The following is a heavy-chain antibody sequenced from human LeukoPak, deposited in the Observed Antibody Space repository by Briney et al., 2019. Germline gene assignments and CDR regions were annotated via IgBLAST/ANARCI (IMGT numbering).Heavy chain of an antibody. J-gene: IGHJ3*02. D-gene: IGHD3-10*01. V-gene: IGHV4-59*12. CDR1: GGSISTYY. CDR2: IYHSGST. CDR3: ARVFSPFGELVFAFDI. Sequence: SETLSLTCTVSGGSISTYYWNWIRQPPGKGLEWIGYIYHSGSTNYNPSLQSRVTISVDTSKNQFSLKLSSVTAADTAVYYCARVFSPFGELVFAFDIWGQGTMVTVSS.